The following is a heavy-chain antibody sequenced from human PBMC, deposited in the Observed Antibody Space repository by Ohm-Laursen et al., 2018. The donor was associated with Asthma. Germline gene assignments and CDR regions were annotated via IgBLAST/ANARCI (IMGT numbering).Heavy chain of an antibody. D-gene: IGHD2-21*01. J-gene: IGHJ4*02. CDR3: ARKAGSCITSNCYSLDF. Sequence: SSVKASCKSLGGTLGTSVIGWVRQAPGQGLEWLGGINSVFGTSTYAQKFHDRFTITADESTSTVYMTLSSLTSEDTAVYYCARKAGSCITSNCYSLDFWGQGTLVTVSS. V-gene: IGHV1-69*01. CDR1: GGTLGTSV. CDR2: INSVFGTS.